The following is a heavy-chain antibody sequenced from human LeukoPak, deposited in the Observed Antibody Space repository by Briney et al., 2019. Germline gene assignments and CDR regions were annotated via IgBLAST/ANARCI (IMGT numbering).Heavy chain of an antibody. CDR1: GYTFTSYG. J-gene: IGHJ3*01. V-gene: IGHV1-18*01. Sequence: ASVKASCKASGYTFTSYGISWVRQAPGQGLEWMGWISAYNGNTNYAQKLQGRVTMTTDTSTSTAYMELRSLRSDDTAVYYCARRVWFGEKDAFDVWGQGTMVTVSS. D-gene: IGHD3-10*01. CDR3: ARRVWFGEKDAFDV. CDR2: ISAYNGNT.